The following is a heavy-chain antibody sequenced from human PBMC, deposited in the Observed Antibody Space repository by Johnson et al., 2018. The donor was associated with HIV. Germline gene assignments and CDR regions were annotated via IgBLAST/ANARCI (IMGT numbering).Heavy chain of an antibody. V-gene: IGHV3-7*05. CDR2: INQVGSKK. CDR1: GFTFSSYW. CDR3: ARVFQDFVGARMYSESFDI. Sequence: VQLVESGGGLVQPGGSLRLSCAASGFTFSSYWVTWVRQAPGKGLAWVANINQVGSKKYYVDSVKGRFTISRDNAKNSLYLQMNSLRAEDTAVYYCARVFQDFVGARMYSESFDIWGQGTMVIVSS. J-gene: IGHJ3*02. D-gene: IGHD1-26*01.